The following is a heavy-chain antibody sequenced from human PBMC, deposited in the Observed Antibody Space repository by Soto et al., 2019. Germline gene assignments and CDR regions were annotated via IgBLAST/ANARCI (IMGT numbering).Heavy chain of an antibody. V-gene: IGHV3-9*01. CDR1: GFTFDDYA. CDR3: AKAELARGPYYYYGMDV. CDR2: ISWNSGSI. D-gene: IGHD1-26*01. J-gene: IGHJ6*02. Sequence: SLRLSCAASGFTFDDYAMHWVRQAPGKGLEWVSGISWNSGSIGYADSVKGRFTISRDNAKNSLYLQMNSLRAEDTALYYCAKAELARGPYYYYGMDVWGQGTTVTVSS.